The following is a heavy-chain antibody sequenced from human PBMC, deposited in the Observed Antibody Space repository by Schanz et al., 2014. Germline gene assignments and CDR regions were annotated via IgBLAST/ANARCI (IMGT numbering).Heavy chain of an antibody. V-gene: IGHV3-23*01. J-gene: IGHJ4*02. CDR3: ARKVVATIGGYYDN. Sequence: EVQLLESGGGLVQPGGSLRLSCAASGFTFSSYAMSWVRQAPGKGLEWVSAISGSGGSTYYADSVKSRFTISRDNSKNTLYLQMNSLRAEDTAVYYCARKVVATIGGYYDNWGQGTLVIVSS. CDR2: ISGSGGST. CDR1: GFTFSSYA. D-gene: IGHD5-12*01.